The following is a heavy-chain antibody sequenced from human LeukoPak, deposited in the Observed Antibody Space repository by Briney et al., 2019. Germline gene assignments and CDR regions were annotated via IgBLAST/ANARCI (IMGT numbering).Heavy chain of an antibody. CDR1: GYTFTRYY. V-gene: IGHV1-2*02. J-gene: IGHJ6*02. Sequence: ASVKPFCNASGYTFTRYYMHWVRQAPGPGLEGMGWINPNSGGTNYAQKFQGRVTMTRDTSISTAYMELSRLRSDDTAVYYCARERDMVTVYYYYGMDVWGQGTMVTVSS. CDR2: INPNSGGT. D-gene: IGHD2-21*02. CDR3: ARERDMVTVYYYYGMDV.